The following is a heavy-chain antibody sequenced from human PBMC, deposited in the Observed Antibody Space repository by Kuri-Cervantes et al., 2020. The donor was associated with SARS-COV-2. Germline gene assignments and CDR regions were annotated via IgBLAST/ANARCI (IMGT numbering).Heavy chain of an antibody. CDR2: ISYDGRNK. V-gene: IGHV3-30*04. CDR3: ARDREWELLHAGAFDI. Sequence: GGSLRLSCAASGFTFSSYAMHWVRQAPGKGLGWVAVISYDGRNKYYADSVKGRFTISRGNSKNTLYLQMNSLRAEDTAVYYCARDREWELLHAGAFDIWGQGTMVTVSS. CDR1: GFTFSSYA. D-gene: IGHD1-26*01. J-gene: IGHJ3*02.